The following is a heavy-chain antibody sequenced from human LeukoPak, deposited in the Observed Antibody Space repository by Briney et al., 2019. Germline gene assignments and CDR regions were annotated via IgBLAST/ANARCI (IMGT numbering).Heavy chain of an antibody. D-gene: IGHD2-2*01. J-gene: IGHJ5*02. Sequence: GESLQISSQGFAYSFTSYWIGWVRQTPGKGMEWMGVIYPGDSRVRYNPSFQGQVTISVDKSISTAYLQWVSLRASDTDIYYCACRDLTSTWSFPWGQGTLVTVSS. CDR1: AYSFTSYW. V-gene: IGHV5-51*01. CDR2: IYPGDSRV. CDR3: ACRDLTSTWSFP.